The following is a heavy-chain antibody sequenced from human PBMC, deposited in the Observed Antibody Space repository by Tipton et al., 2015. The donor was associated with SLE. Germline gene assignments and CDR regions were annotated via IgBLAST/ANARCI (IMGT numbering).Heavy chain of an antibody. CDR3: ARRRGSSWYEDYFDY. Sequence: TLSLTCTVSGGSISSYDWSWIRQPAGKGLEWIGRINSSGSTNYNSSLKSRVTMSVDTSKRQFSLNLSSVTAADTAVYYCARRRGSSWYEDYFDYWGQGTLVTVSS. CDR2: INSSGST. V-gene: IGHV4-4*07. D-gene: IGHD6-13*01. J-gene: IGHJ4*02. CDR1: GGSISSYD.